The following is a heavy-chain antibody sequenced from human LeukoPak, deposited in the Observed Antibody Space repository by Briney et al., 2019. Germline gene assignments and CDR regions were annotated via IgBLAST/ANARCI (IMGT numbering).Heavy chain of an antibody. V-gene: IGHV3-33*01. CDR3: ARTTNTSTYDVFDI. Sequence: GRSLRLSCAASGFTFSSYGMNWVRQAPGKGLEGGAHIWFDGNKKYYTASVKGRFTISRDNSKNTLYLQMNSLRAEDTAVYYCARTTNTSTYDVFDIWGQGTMVTVSS. D-gene: IGHD5-24*01. J-gene: IGHJ3*02. CDR1: GFTFSSYG. CDR2: IWFDGNKK.